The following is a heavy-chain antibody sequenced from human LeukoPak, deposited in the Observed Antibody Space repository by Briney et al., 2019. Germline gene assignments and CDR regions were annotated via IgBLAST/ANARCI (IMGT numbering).Heavy chain of an antibody. Sequence: SQTLSLTCTVSGGSISSAGYYWSWIRQHPGKGLEWIGYIYYSGSTYYNPSLMSRVTISVDTSKKQFSLKLSSVTAADAAVYYCARDSKGLYSSSSSDYYVDVWGKGTTVTVSS. V-gene: IGHV4-31*03. D-gene: IGHD6-6*01. CDR3: ARDSKGLYSSSSSDYYVDV. CDR2: IYYSGST. J-gene: IGHJ6*03. CDR1: GGSISSAGYY.